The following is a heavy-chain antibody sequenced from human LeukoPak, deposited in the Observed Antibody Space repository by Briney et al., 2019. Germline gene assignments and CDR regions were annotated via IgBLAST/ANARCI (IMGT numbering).Heavy chain of an antibody. D-gene: IGHD3-10*01. CDR1: GGSISSSSYS. J-gene: IGHJ4*02. V-gene: IGHV4-39*01. Sequence: PMETLSLTCTVSGGSISSSSYSWGWIRQPPGKGLEWIGRIYYSRSTYYNPSLKSRVTISVDTSKNQFSLKLSSVTPADTAVYYCARLEYYYQHRFDYWGQGTLVTVSS. CDR2: IYYSRST. CDR3: ARLEYYYQHRFDY.